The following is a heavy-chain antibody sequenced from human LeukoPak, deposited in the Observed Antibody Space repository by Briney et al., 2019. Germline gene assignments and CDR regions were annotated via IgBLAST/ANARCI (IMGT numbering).Heavy chain of an antibody. D-gene: IGHD1-1*01. V-gene: IGHV3-30*01. Sequence: GGSLRLSCAASGFTLSNYAMHWVRQAPGKGLEWVAVISFDATKEYFGKSVKGRFTISRDNSKATLYLQMHRLRIEDTALYFCARFKVGTNTTQKNAFDIWGRGTVVAVSS. J-gene: IGHJ3*02. CDR2: ISFDATKE. CDR3: ARFKVGTNTTQKNAFDI. CDR1: GFTLSNYA.